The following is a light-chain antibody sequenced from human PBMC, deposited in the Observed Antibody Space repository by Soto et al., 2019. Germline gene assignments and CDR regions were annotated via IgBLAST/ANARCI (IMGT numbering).Light chain of an antibody. CDR1: QSVSSN. CDR3: QQYDNRPPWT. V-gene: IGKV3-15*01. CDR2: GAS. J-gene: IGKJ1*01. Sequence: EIVMTQSPATLSVSPGERATLSCRASQSVSSNLAWYQQKPGQAPSLLIYGASTRATGTPARFSGSGSGTEFTLTIRSLQSEDFAVYYCQQYDNRPPWTFGQGTTGDIK.